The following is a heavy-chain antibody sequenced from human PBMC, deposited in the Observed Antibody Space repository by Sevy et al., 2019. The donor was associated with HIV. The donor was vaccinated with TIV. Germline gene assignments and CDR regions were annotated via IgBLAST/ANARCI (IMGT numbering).Heavy chain of an antibody. Sequence: GGSLRLSCAASGFTFSSYAMSWVRQAPGKGLEWVSAISGSGGSTYYADSVKGRFTISRVNSKNTLYLHMNSLRAEDTAVYYCAKDRWPNYFDYWGQGTLVTVSS. D-gene: IGHD2-15*01. CDR1: GFTFSSYA. CDR2: ISGSGGST. V-gene: IGHV3-23*01. J-gene: IGHJ4*02. CDR3: AKDRWPNYFDY.